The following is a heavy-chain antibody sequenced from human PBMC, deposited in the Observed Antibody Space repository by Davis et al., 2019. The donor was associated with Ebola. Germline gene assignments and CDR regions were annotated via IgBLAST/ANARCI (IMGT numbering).Heavy chain of an antibody. CDR2: IYPGDSDI. V-gene: IGHV5-51*01. CDR1: GYSFITYW. CDR3: ARHVYYGSGTYYTGFDY. D-gene: IGHD3-10*01. J-gene: IGHJ4*02. Sequence: GESLKISCKGSGYSFITYWIGWVRQMPGKGLEWMGVIYPGDSDIRYSPSFQGQVTISADKSISTAYLQWSSLKASDTAMYYCARHVYYGSGTYYTGFDYWGQGTLVTVSS.